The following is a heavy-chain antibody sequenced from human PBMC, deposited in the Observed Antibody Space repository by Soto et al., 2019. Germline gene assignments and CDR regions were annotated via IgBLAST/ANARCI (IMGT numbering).Heavy chain of an antibody. V-gene: IGHV3-23*01. D-gene: IGHD2-2*01. CDR2: ISDSRGST. Sequence: VVSLTLSCAASGGTFSSYFMRWLLQASVKSVYWVSGISDSRGSTYYSQSLKCRFIISKDNSKNTPYLQMNSLRAEDTAVYYRDRGIFSTQICSYYYYGMDVWGQETTVTVSS. CDR1: GGTFSSYF. J-gene: IGHJ6*02. CDR3: DRGIFSTQICSYYYYGMDV.